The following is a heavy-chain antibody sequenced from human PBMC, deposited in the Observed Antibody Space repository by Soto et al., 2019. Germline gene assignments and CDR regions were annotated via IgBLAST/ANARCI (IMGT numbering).Heavy chain of an antibody. J-gene: IGHJ4*02. V-gene: IGHV3-15*01. D-gene: IGHD3-22*01. CDR2: VKSKTEGGTL. Sequence: VQLVESGGGLVKPGGSLRPACAASGFTFNNTWMSWVRHAPGKGLEWVGRVKSKTEGGTLDYAAPVKGRFSISRDDSTNTLYVQMKSLKSEETAVYYCAAMSGHSSVCFDHWRQGALVTVSS. CDR1: GFTFNNTW. CDR3: AAMSGHSSVCFDH.